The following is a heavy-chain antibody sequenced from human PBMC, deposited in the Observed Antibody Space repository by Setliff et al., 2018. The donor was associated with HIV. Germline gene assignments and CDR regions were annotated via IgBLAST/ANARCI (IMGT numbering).Heavy chain of an antibody. CDR1: GFTFTGLTFTDYN. Sequence: HPGGSLRLSCLASGFTFTGLTFTDYNMNWVRQAPGKGLEWVSYINSGSSTIYYADSVKGRFTISRDNAKNSLYLQMNSLRGEDTAVYYCARGRPTGYFDCWGQGTLVTVSS. D-gene: IGHD1-1*01. CDR3: ARGRPTGYFDC. J-gene: IGHJ4*02. CDR2: INSGSSTI. V-gene: IGHV3-48*01.